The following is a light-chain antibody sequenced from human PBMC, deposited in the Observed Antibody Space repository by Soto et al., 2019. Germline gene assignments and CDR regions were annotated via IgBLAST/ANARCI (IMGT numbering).Light chain of an antibody. CDR2: DAF. CDR3: HQYAFAPLT. J-gene: IGKJ4*02. CDR1: EIVGKDY. V-gene: IGKV3D-20*02. Sequence: EIVLTQSPDTLSLSPGERVTLSCRAGEIVGKDYLAWFQQKPGQAPRLLIYDAFNRATGIPDRFSGSGSGTDFTLTISRLEPEDFAVYYCHQYAFAPLTFGGGTRVEI.